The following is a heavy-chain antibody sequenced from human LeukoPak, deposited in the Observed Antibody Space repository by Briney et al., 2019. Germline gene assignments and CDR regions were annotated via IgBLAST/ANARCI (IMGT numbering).Heavy chain of an antibody. J-gene: IGHJ4*02. D-gene: IGHD3-22*01. CDR3: AKDDRGVSYYYDSSGYYSNY. CDR2: ISGSGGST. Sequence: GGSLRLSCAASGFTFGSYAMSWVRQAPGKGLEWVSAISGSGGSTYYADSVKGRFTISRDNSKNTLYLQMNSLRAEDTAVYYCAKDDRGVSYYYDSSGYYSNYWGQGTLVTVSS. CDR1: GFTFGSYA. V-gene: IGHV3-23*01.